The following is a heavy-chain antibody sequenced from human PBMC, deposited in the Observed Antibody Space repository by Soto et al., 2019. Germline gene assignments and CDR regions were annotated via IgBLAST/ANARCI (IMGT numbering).Heavy chain of an antibody. CDR3: ARDKITGLFDY. D-gene: IGHD2-8*02. CDR2: INHSGST. Sequence: QVQLQQWGAGLLKPSETLSLTCAVYGGSFSGYYWTWIRQPPGTGLEWIGEINHSGSTNYNPSLKSRVTTSVDTSKNQFSLKLTSVTAADTAVYYGARDKITGLFDYWGQGTLVTVSS. J-gene: IGHJ4*02. CDR1: GGSFSGYY. V-gene: IGHV4-34*01.